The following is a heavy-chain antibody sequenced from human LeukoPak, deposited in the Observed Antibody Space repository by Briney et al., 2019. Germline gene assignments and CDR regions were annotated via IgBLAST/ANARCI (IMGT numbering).Heavy chain of an antibody. CDR2: ISSSSSTI. CDR1: GFTFSSYS. Sequence: PGGSLRLSCAASGFTFSSYSMNWVRQAPGKGLEWVSYISSSSSTIYYADSVKGRFTISRDNAKNSLYLQMNSLRAEDTAVYHCARRTVTTGPPYYYYYYYMDVWGKGTTVTVSS. J-gene: IGHJ6*03. CDR3: ARRTVTTGPPYYYYYYYMDV. V-gene: IGHV3-48*01. D-gene: IGHD4-17*01.